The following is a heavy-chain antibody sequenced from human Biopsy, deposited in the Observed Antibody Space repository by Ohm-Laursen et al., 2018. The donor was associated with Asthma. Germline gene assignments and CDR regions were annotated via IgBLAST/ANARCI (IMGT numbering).Heavy chain of an antibody. CDR1: GDSIRRDY. J-gene: IGHJ4*02. CDR3: ARDFVDSAMDYFDY. Sequence: ETLSLTCPVSGDSIRRDYWSWIRQPPGRGLEWVGYIYYSGSTNYNPSLKSRVTISVDTSKNQFSLKLSSVTAADTAVYYCARDFVDSAMDYFDYWGQGTLVTVSS. CDR2: IYYSGST. D-gene: IGHD5-18*01. V-gene: IGHV4-59*01.